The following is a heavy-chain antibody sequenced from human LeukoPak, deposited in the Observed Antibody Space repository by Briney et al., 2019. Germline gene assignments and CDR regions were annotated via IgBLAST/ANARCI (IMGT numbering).Heavy chain of an antibody. CDR2: INHSGST. V-gene: IGHV4-34*01. CDR3: ARGRGYCSGGSCYGGQKTLDY. CDR1: GGSFSGYY. D-gene: IGHD2-15*01. J-gene: IGHJ4*02. Sequence: SETLSLTCAVYGGSFSGYYWSSIRQPPGKGLEWIGEINHSGSTNYNPSLKSRVTISVDTSKNQFSLKLSSVTAADTAVYYCARGRGYCSGGSCYGGQKTLDYWGQGTLVTVSS.